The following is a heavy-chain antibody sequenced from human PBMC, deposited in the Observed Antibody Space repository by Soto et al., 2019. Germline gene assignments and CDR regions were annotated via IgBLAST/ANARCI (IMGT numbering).Heavy chain of an antibody. J-gene: IGHJ5*02. D-gene: IGHD3-10*01. CDR1: GGSISSSSHY. Sequence: PSETLSLTCSVSGGSISSSSHYWGWIRQPPGKGLEFIGNIYYRGTTYYDPSLKSRLTMSVDTSKNQFSLKLSSVTAADMAVYYCARQGSSGWFDPWGQGIPVTVSS. CDR3: ARQGSSGWFDP. V-gene: IGHV4-39*01. CDR2: IYYRGTT.